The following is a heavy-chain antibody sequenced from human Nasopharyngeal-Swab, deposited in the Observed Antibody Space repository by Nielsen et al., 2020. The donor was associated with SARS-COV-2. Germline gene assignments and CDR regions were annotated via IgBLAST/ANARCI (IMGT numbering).Heavy chain of an antibody. CDR2: IIPILGTA. D-gene: IGHD5-24*01. CDR3: ISNGDGYNSFDY. Sequence: SVKVSCKASGGTFSSYAISWVRQAPGQGLEWMGGIIPILGTANYAQKFQGRATITADKSTSTAYMELSSLRSEDTAVYYCISNGDGYNSFDYWGQGTLVTVSS. J-gene: IGHJ4*02. CDR1: GGTFSSYA. V-gene: IGHV1-69*10.